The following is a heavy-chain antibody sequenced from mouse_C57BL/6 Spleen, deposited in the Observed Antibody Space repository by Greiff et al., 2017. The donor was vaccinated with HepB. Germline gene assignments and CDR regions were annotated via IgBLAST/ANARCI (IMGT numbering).Heavy chain of an antibody. CDR2: IDPSDSYT. J-gene: IGHJ4*01. CDR3: ARPYYSKGYYAMDY. V-gene: IGHV1-59*01. Sequence: QVQLQQPGAELVRPGTSVKLSCKASGYTFTSYWMHWVKQRPGQGLEWIGVIDPSDSYTNYNQKFKGKATLTVDTSSSTAYMQLSSLTSEDSAVYYCARPYYSKGYYAMDYWGQGTSVTVSS. D-gene: IGHD2-5*01. CDR1: GYTFTSYW.